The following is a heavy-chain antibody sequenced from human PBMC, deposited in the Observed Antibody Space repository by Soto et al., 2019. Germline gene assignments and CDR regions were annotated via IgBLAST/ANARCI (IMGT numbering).Heavy chain of an antibody. CDR3: AKEGAMAGEGYFDY. J-gene: IGHJ4*02. D-gene: IGHD6-19*01. Sequence: ASVKVSCKASGGTFSSYAISWVRQAPGQGLEWMGGIIPIFGTANYAQKFQGRFTISRDNSKNTLYLHMNSLRAEDTAIYYCAKEGAMAGEGYFDYWGQGALVTVSS. V-gene: IGHV1-69*05. CDR2: IIPIFGTA. CDR1: GGTFSSYA.